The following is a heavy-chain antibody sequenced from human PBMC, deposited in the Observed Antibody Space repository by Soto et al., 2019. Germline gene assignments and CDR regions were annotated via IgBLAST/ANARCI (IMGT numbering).Heavy chain of an antibody. J-gene: IGHJ4*02. CDR3: LRDYHSSGYHSDY. D-gene: IGHD3-22*01. CDR1: GFTFSSYW. V-gene: IGHV3-74*01. CDR2: INSGGTGT. Sequence: GGSLRLSCAASGFTFSSYWMHWVRQVRGKGMVWVSRINSGGTGTIYADSVKGRFTISSDNAKNTLYLQMNSLRAEDTAVYYCLRDYHSSGYHSDYCGQGTPVTVSA.